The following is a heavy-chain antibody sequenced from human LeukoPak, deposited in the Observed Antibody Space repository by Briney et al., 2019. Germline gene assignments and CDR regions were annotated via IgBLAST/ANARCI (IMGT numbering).Heavy chain of an antibody. CDR3: AKDRSGSYFDY. D-gene: IGHD1-26*01. Sequence: GGSLRLSCAASGFTFSTYGMHWVRHAPRKGLEWVAVISYDGSNKYYADSVKGRFTISRDNSKNTLYLQMNSLRAEDTAVYYCAKDRSGSYFDYWGQGTLVTVSS. V-gene: IGHV3-30*18. CDR2: ISYDGSNK. J-gene: IGHJ4*02. CDR1: GFTFSTYG.